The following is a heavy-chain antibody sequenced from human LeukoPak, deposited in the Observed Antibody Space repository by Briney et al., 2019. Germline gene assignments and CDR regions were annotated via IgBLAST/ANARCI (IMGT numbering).Heavy chain of an antibody. J-gene: IGHJ4*02. Sequence: GGSLRLSWAVSGITLSNYGMSWVRQAPGKGLEWAAGISDSGGRTNYADSVKGRFTISRDNPKNTLYLQMNSLRAEDTAVYFCAKRGVVIRVILVGFHKEAYYFDSWGQGALVTVSS. CDR1: GITLSNYG. CDR2: ISDSGGRT. D-gene: IGHD3-22*01. CDR3: AKRGVVIRVILVGFHKEAYYFDS. V-gene: IGHV3-23*01.